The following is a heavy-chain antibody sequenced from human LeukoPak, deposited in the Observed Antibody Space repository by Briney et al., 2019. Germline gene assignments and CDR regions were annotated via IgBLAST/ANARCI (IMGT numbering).Heavy chain of an antibody. J-gene: IGHJ5*02. CDR1: GYTFTSYD. CDR2: MNPNSGNT. CDR3: ARVGNPRYSSLRRFDP. Sequence: ASVKVSCKASGYTFTSYDINWLRQATGQGLEWMGWMNPNSGNTGYAQKFQGRVTMTRNTSISTAYMELSSLRSEDTAVYYCARVGNPRYSSLRRFDPWGQGTLVTVSS. D-gene: IGHD6-19*01. V-gene: IGHV1-8*01.